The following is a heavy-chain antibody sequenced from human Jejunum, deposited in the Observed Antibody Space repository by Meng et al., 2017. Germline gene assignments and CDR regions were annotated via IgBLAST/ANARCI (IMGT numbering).Heavy chain of an antibody. CDR1: GGSISSYY. CDR3: ARSRSAGTALDAFDI. V-gene: IGHV4-59*01. Sequence: GSLRLSCTVSGGSISSYYWSWIRQPPGKRPEWIAYIHYSGSTDYSPSLKSRVTISVDTSKNQFSLKLNSVTAADTAVYYCARSRSAGTALDAFDIWGQGTRVTGSS. CDR2: IHYSGST. J-gene: IGHJ3*02. D-gene: IGHD6-13*01.